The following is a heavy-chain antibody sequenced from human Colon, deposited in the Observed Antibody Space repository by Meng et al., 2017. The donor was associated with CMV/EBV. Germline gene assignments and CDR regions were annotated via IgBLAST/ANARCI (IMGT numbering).Heavy chain of an antibody. CDR2: INSDGSST. CDR1: GFTFSSYW. D-gene: IGHD6-13*01. J-gene: IGHJ6*02. Sequence: GGSLRLSCAASGFTFSSYWMHWVRQAPGKGLVWVSRINSDGSSTNYADSVKGRFTISRDNAKNTLYLQMNSLRAEDTAVYYCARDIPPTGYSSSWHDFYYYGLDVWGQGTTVTVSS. CDR3: ARDIPPTGYSSSWHDFYYYGLDV. V-gene: IGHV3-74*01.